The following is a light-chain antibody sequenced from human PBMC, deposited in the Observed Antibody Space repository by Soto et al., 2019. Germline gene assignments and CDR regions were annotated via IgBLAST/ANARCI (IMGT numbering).Light chain of an antibody. CDR2: GTS. V-gene: IGKV3D-20*02. Sequence: EIVLTQSPGTLSLSPGERDTLSCRASQSVSSSYLAWYQQSPGQAPRLLIFGTSNRATGIPARFSGTGSGTDFTLTINNLEPEDFAVYYCQVRTNWSIAFGRGTGLEI. CDR1: QSVSSSY. J-gene: IGKJ5*01. CDR3: QVRTNWSIA.